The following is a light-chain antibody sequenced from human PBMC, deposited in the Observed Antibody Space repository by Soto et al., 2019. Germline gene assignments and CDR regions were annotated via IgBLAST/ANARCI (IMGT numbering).Light chain of an antibody. V-gene: IGKV3-11*01. CDR1: QSVRSY. CDR3: QQRSTWLT. CDR2: DAS. J-gene: IGKJ4*01. Sequence: EILLTQSPSPLSLSPGERAPLSCRASQSVRSYLAWYQQKPGQAPRLLIYDASNRATGIPARFSGSGSGTDFTLTISSPEPEDFAVYYCQQRSTWLTFGGGTKVDIK.